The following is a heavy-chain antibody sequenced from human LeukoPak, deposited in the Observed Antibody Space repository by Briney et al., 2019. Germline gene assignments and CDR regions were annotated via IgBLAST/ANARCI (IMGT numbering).Heavy chain of an antibody. CDR1: GFTFSDYG. Sequence: GGSLRLSCAASGFTFSDYGMNWVRQAPGKGLEWVAITSYDESEKYYVDSVKGRFTISRDNSKNTLYLQMNSLRAEDTAVYYCAKDGPYYYGSGSQYYFDYWGQGTLVTVSS. V-gene: IGHV3-30*18. D-gene: IGHD3-10*01. CDR3: AKDGPYYYGSGSQYYFDY. J-gene: IGHJ4*02. CDR2: TSYDESEK.